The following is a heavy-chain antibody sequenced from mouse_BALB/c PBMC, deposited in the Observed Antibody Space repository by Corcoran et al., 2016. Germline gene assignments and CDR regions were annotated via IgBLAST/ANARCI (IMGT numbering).Heavy chain of an antibody. J-gene: IGHJ3*01. CDR1: GYTFTNYG. V-gene: IGHV9-1*02. CDR3: ARSDGNYDRFAY. Sequence: QIQLVQSGPELKKPGETVKISCKASGYTFTNYGMNWVKQAPGKGLKWMGWINTYTGEPTYADDFKGRFAFSLETSASTAYLQINNLKNEDMATYFCARSDGNYDRFAYWGQGTLVTVSA. D-gene: IGHD2-1*01. CDR2: INTYTGEP.